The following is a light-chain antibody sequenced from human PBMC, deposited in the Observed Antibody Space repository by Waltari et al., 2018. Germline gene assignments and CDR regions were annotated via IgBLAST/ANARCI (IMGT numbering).Light chain of an antibody. V-gene: IGLV2-14*01. Sequence: QSALTPPASVSGSPGQSITIPCTGTSDDVGAYNYVSWYQQHPVKAPKLLISDVSERPSGVSNRFSGSKSGNTASLTISGLQSEDEADYYCCSLTTSTSLDYVFGTGTKVTVL. CDR3: CSLTTSTSLDYV. CDR1: SDDVGAYNY. CDR2: DVS. J-gene: IGLJ1*01.